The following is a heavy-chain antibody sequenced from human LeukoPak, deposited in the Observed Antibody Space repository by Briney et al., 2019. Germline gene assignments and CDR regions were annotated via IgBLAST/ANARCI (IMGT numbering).Heavy chain of an antibody. CDR3: ARLAVAGTESSRFDY. Sequence: SETLSLTCTVSGGSISSYYWSWIRQPPGKGLEWIGEINHSGSTNYNPSLKSRVTISVDTSKNQFSLKLSSVTAADTAVYYCARLAVAGTESSRFDYWGQGTLVTVSS. CDR1: GGSISSYY. J-gene: IGHJ4*02. V-gene: IGHV4-34*01. D-gene: IGHD6-19*01. CDR2: INHSGST.